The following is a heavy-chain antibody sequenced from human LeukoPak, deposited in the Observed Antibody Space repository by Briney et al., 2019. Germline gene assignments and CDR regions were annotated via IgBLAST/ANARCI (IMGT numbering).Heavy chain of an antibody. CDR2: ISAYNGNT. CDR1: GHTFTSYG. J-gene: IGHJ4*02. D-gene: IGHD3-22*01. V-gene: IGHV1-18*01. Sequence: GASVKVSCKASGHTFTSYGISWVRQAPGLGLEWMGWISAYNGNTNYEQKVQGRVTMNRDTSTSKVYMALSRPRSEDTAVDQWCRWEGYYDSNGTFDYWGQGTLVTVSS. CDR3: CRWEGYYDSNGTFDY.